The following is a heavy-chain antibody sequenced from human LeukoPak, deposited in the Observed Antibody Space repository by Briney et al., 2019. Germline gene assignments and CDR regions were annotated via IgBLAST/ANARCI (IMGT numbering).Heavy chain of an antibody. Sequence: SETLSLTCTVSGGSISGYYWSWIRQPPGKGLEWIGYIYDSGSTNYNPSLKSRVTISVDTSKNQFSLKLSSVTAADTAVYYCARDKWSGGGLAQFDPWGQGTLVTVSS. V-gene: IGHV4-59*01. CDR3: ARDKWSGGGLAQFDP. D-gene: IGHD2-15*01. CDR1: GGSISGYY. CDR2: IYDSGST. J-gene: IGHJ5*02.